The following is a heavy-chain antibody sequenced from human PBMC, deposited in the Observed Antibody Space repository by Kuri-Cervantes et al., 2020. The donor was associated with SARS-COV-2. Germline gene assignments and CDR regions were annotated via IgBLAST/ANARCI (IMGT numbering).Heavy chain of an antibody. D-gene: IGHD2-2*01. J-gene: IGHJ5*02. V-gene: IGHV4-34*01. CDR2: INHSGDT. CDR1: GGSFSVYY. Sequence: ESLKISWAVYGGSFSVYYWSWSRQPPGKGLELVGEINHSGDTNYTPSLKRRVTISVDTSKNQFSLKLSAVTAADTAVYYCARAGKSKRGTGPKYQLLNNWFDPWGQGTLVTVSS. CDR3: ARAGKSKRGTGPKYQLLNNWFDP.